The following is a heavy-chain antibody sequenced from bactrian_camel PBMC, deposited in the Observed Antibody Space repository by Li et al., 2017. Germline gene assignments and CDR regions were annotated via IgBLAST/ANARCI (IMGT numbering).Heavy chain of an antibody. J-gene: IGHJ4*01. Sequence: HVQLVESGGGLVQPGGSLRLSCAASGITFSSYWMWWVRQAPGKGLEWVSTILSGGGTTYYADSVKGRFTISRDNAKNTLYLQLNSLKTEDTAMYYCACPFCSSQASSQGTQVTVS. CDR1: GITFSSYW. D-gene: IGHD3*01. V-gene: IGHV3S1*01. CDR2: ILSGGGTT.